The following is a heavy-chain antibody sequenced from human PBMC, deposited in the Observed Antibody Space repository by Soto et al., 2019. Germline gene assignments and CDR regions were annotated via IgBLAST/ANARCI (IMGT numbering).Heavy chain of an antibody. CDR3: AKVSVLEWSQNWFEP. CDR1: GFTFSSYA. V-gene: IGHV3-23*01. Sequence: PGGSLRLSCAASGFTFSSYAMSWVRQAPGKGLEWVSAISGSGGSTYYADSVKGRFTISRDNSKNTLYLQMNSLRAEDTAVYYCAKVSVLEWSQNWFEPWGQGTLVTVSS. J-gene: IGHJ5*02. CDR2: ISGSGGST. D-gene: IGHD3-3*01.